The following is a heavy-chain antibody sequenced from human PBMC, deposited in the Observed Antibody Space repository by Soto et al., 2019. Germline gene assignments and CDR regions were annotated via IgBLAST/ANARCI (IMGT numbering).Heavy chain of an antibody. CDR3: ARGRRYLDAFDT. CDR1: GFTFSSYG. V-gene: IGHV3-33*01. Sequence: GGSLRLSCAASGFTFSSYGMHWVRQAPGKGLEWVAVIWYDGSNKYYADSVKGRFTISRDNSKNTLYLQMNSLRAEDTAVYYCARGRRYLDAFDTWGQGTMVTVSS. J-gene: IGHJ3*02. D-gene: IGHD3-16*01. CDR2: IWYDGSNK.